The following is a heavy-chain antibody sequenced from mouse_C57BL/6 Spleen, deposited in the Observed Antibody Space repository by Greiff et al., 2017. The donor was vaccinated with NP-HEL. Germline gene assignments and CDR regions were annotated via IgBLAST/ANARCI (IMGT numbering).Heavy chain of an antibody. Sequence: EVQLQQSGPELVKPGASVKIPCKASGYTFTDYNMDWVKQSHGKSLEWIGDINPNNGGTIYNQKFKGKATLTVDKSSSTAYMELRSLTSEDSAVDYCARRITTVVSPYFDDWGQGTTLTVSS. CDR1: GYTFTDYN. CDR3: ARRITTVVSPYFDD. J-gene: IGHJ2*01. CDR2: INPNNGGT. D-gene: IGHD1-1*01. V-gene: IGHV1-18*01.